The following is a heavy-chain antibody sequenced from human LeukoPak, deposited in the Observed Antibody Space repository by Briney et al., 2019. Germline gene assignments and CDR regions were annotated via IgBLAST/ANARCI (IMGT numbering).Heavy chain of an antibody. J-gene: IGHJ6*04. Sequence: KPSGTLSLTCTVSGGSFSSGSYYWSWIRQPPGKGLEWIGYIYYSGSTNYNPSLKSRVTISVDTSKNQFSLKLSSVTAADTAVYYCARVLATVTTGGMDVWGKGTTVTVSS. CDR3: ARVLATVTTGGMDV. D-gene: IGHD4-17*01. CDR2: IYYSGST. CDR1: GGSFSSGSYY. V-gene: IGHV4-61*01.